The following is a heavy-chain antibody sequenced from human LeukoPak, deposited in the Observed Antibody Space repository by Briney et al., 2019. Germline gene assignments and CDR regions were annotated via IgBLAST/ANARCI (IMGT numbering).Heavy chain of an antibody. CDR2: IRYDGSNK. V-gene: IGHV3-30*02. Sequence: GGSLRLSCAASGFTFSSYGMHWVRQAPGKGLEWVSFIRYDGSNKDYADSVKGRFIISRDNSKNTLYLQMNSLRAEDTAVHYCAKMNLGAIDYWGQGTLVTVSS. CDR1: GFTFSSYG. D-gene: IGHD1-26*01. CDR3: AKMNLGAIDY. J-gene: IGHJ4*02.